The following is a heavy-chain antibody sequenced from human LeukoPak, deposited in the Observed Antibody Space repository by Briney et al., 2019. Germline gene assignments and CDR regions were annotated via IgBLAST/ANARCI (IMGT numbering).Heavy chain of an antibody. Sequence: GGSLRLSCAASGFTFSSYVMSWARQAPGKGLEWVSGISGSGGNTYYEDSVKGRFTISRDNSKNTLYLQMNSLRAEDTAVYYCAPPPRSIFDYWGQGTLVTVSS. V-gene: IGHV3-23*01. CDR1: GFTFSSYV. CDR3: APPPRSIFDY. CDR2: ISGSGGNT. J-gene: IGHJ4*02.